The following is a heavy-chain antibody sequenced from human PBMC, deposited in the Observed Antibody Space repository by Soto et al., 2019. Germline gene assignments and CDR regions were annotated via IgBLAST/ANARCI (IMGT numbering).Heavy chain of an antibody. CDR3: ARDNGSGWGPI. D-gene: IGHD6-19*01. CDR1: GGTFSSYT. V-gene: IGHV1-69*08. J-gene: IGHJ3*02. Sequence: QVQLVQSGAEVKKPESSVKVSCKASGGTFSSYTISWVRQAPGQGLEWMGRIIPILGIANYAQKFQGRVTITADKSTSTAYMELSSLRSEDTAVYYCARDNGSGWGPIWGQGTMVTVSS. CDR2: IIPILGIA.